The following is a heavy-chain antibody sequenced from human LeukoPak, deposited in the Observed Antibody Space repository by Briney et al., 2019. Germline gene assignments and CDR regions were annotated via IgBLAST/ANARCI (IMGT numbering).Heavy chain of an antibody. CDR1: GGTFSSYA. D-gene: IGHD4-17*01. CDR3: ARELAPVYGADPYTFDY. CDR2: IIPIFGTA. Sequence: SVKVSCRASGGTFSSYAISWVRQAPGQGLEWMGGIIPIFGTANYAQKFQGRVTITADESTSTAYMELSSLRSEDTAVYYCARELAPVYGADPYTFDYWGQGTLVTVSS. J-gene: IGHJ4*02. V-gene: IGHV1-69*01.